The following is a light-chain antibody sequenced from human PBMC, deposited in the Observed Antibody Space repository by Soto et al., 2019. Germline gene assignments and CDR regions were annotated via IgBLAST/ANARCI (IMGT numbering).Light chain of an antibody. CDR1: QSISNY. J-gene: IGKJ4*01. CDR3: QQSYGTPLT. CDR2: AAS. Sequence: DMEMTQSPSSLSASVGDRVTITCRASQSISNYLNWYQHKPGKVPKLLIYAASSLQSGVQTRFSGSGSGTDFTLTINSLQPEDFATYYCQQSYGTPLTFGGGTKIEIK. V-gene: IGKV1-39*01.